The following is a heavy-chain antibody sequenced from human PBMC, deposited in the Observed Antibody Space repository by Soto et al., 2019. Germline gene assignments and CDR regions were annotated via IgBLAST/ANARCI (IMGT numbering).Heavy chain of an antibody. CDR3: ARDLPHRRIVVGVAAPRRKYYYYYGMDV. CDR1: GYTFTSYG. Sequence: QVQLVQSGAEVKKPGASVKVSCKASGYTFTSYGISWVRQAPGQGLEWMGWISAYNGNKNYAQKRQGRVTMTTDTSTSTAYMELRSLRSDDTAVYYCARDLPHRRIVVGVAAPRRKYYYYYGMDVWGQGTTVTVSS. CDR2: ISAYNGNK. D-gene: IGHD2-15*01. J-gene: IGHJ6*02. V-gene: IGHV1-18*01.